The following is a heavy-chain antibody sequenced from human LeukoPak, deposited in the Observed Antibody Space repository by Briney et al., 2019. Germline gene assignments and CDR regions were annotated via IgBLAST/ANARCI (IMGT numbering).Heavy chain of an antibody. CDR2: IYYSGST. CDR3: ARGLWDYYYMDV. Sequence: SETLSLTCTVSGGSISSYYWSWIRQPPGKGLEWIGYIYYSGSTNYNPSLKSRVTISVDTSKNQFSLKLSSVTAADTAVYYCARGLWDYYYMDVWGKGTTVTVSS. D-gene: IGHD7-27*01. J-gene: IGHJ6*03. V-gene: IGHV4-59*01. CDR1: GGSISSYY.